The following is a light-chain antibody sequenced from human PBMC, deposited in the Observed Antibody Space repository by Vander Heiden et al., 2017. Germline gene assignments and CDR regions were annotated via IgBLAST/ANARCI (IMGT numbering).Light chain of an antibody. Sequence: EIVLTPSPATLSLSPGERATLSCRASQSGSSSYLAGDQHGPGQAPRLLSYCATSSATGIRDSVSGSGSGTDFTLTISRLEAEDFAVCYGHQCSSAFGQGTQVEIK. V-gene: IGKV3-20*01. CDR3: HQCSSA. CDR1: QSGSSSY. J-gene: IGKJ5*01. CDR2: CAT.